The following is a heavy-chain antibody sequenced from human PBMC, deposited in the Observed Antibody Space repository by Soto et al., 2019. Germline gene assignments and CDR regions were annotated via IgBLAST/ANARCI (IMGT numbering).Heavy chain of an antibody. J-gene: IGHJ5*02. V-gene: IGHV5-51*01. D-gene: IGHD5-18*01. Sequence: PGESLKISCKASGYIFIDYWTGWVRQMPGKGLEWMGIVYPRDSDTRYSPSFQGQVTISADRSTGTAFLQWRSLKASDTALYYCARPPLPGYSIHYNSSGQGTLVTVSS. CDR3: ARPPLPGYSIHYNS. CDR1: GYIFIDYW. CDR2: VYPRDSDT.